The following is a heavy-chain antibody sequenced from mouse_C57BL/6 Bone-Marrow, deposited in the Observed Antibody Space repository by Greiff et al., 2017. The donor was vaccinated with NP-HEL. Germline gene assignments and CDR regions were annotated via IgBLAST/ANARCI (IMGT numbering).Heavy chain of an antibody. CDR2: INPGSGGT. J-gene: IGHJ2*01. CDR1: GYAFTNYL. Sequence: QVQLQQSGAELVRPGTSVKVSCKASGYAFTNYLIEWVKQRPGQGLEWIGVINPGSGGTNYTEKFQGKATLTADKSSSTAYMQLSSLPSEDSAVYSCARWGEYYGSSFDYWGQGTTLTVSS. CDR3: ARWGEYYGSSFDY. D-gene: IGHD1-1*01. V-gene: IGHV1-54*01.